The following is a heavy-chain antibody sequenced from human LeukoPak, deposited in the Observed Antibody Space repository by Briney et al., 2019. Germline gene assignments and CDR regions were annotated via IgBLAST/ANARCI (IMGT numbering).Heavy chain of an antibody. D-gene: IGHD1-26*01. CDR1: GYTFTSYG. Sequence: ASVKVSCKTSGYTFTSYGITWVRQAPGQGPEWMGWISTYNGNANYAKKFQGRVTMTTDTSTSTAFMELRSLTSDDTALYCCASRSGTYPYYIDYWGQGTLVTVSS. J-gene: IGHJ4*02. CDR2: ISTYNGNA. CDR3: ASRSGTYPYYIDY. V-gene: IGHV1-18*01.